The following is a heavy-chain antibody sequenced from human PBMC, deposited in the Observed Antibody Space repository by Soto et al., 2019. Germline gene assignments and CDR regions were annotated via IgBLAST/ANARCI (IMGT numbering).Heavy chain of an antibody. CDR1: GGSFSGYY. J-gene: IGHJ6*02. V-gene: IGHV4-34*01. CDR3: ARGSRMRIPAASGRDYYYQGLDV. CDR2: INHRGSI. D-gene: IGHD2-15*01. Sequence: QVQLQQWGAGLLKPSETLSLNCAVYGGSFSGYYWSWIRQPPGKGLEWIGEINHRGSINYNPSLRGRVTMSVDTSKTQFSLKLTSVTAADTAVFYCARGSRMRIPAASGRDYYYQGLDVWGQGTAVTVSS.